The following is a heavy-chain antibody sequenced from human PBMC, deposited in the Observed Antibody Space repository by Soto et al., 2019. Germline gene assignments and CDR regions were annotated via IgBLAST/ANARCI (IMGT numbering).Heavy chain of an antibody. CDR1: GGSISSYY. CDR2: IYYSGST. Sequence: PSETLSLTCTVSGGSISSYYWSWIRQPPGKGLEWIGYIYYSGSTYYNPSLKSRVTISVDTSKNQFSLKLSSVTAADTAVYYCTRSIQYWGQGTLVTVSS. D-gene: IGHD5-18*01. CDR3: TRSIQY. V-gene: IGHV4-59*06. J-gene: IGHJ4*02.